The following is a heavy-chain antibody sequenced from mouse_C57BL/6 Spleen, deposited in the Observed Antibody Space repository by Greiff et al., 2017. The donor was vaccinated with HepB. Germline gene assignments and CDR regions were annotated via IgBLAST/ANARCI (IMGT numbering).Heavy chain of an antibody. CDR1: GFSLTSYG. J-gene: IGHJ4*01. CDR3: ASQGNDGDAMDY. D-gene: IGHD2-3*01. V-gene: IGHV2-5*01. Sequence: QVQLKESGPGLVQPSQRLSITCTVSGFSLTSYGVHWVRQSPGKGLEWLGVIWRGGSTDYNAAFMSSLSITKYNSNSQVFFKMNSLQADDTAIYYCASQGNDGDAMDYWGQGTSVTVSS. CDR2: IWRGGST.